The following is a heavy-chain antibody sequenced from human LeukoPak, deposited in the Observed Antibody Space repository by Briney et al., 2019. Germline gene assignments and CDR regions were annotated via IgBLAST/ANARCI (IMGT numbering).Heavy chain of an antibody. Sequence: GGSLRLSCTASGFTFGDYAMSWVRQAPGKGLEWVGFIRSKAYGGTTEYAASVKGRFTISRDDSKGIAYLQMNSLKTEDTAVYYCTRAGRGYYPDAFDIWGQGTMVTVSS. D-gene: IGHD3-22*01. J-gene: IGHJ3*02. CDR3: TRAGRGYYPDAFDI. CDR1: GFTFGDYA. V-gene: IGHV3-49*04. CDR2: IRSKAYGGTT.